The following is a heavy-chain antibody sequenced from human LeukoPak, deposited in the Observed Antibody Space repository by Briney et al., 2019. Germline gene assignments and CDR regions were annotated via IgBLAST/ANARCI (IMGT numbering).Heavy chain of an antibody. D-gene: IGHD1-1*01. CDR2: INPNSGGT. J-gene: IGHJ5*02. CDR1: GYSFIDYY. CDR3: ARMRGGSQLGFDP. V-gene: IGHV1-2*02. Sequence: ASVKVSCKTSGYSFIDYYIHWVRQAPGQGLEWMGWINPNSGGTNYAQKFQGRVTMTRDTSISTAYMELSRLRSDDTAVYYCARMRGGSQLGFDPWGRGTLVTVSS.